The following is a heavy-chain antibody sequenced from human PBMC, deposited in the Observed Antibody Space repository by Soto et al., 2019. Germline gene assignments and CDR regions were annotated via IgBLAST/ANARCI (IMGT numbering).Heavy chain of an antibody. D-gene: IGHD6-13*01. CDR1: GGTFSSYA. CDR2: IIPIFGTA. Sequence: SVKVSCKASGGTFSSYAISWVRQAPGQGLEWMGGIIPIFGTANYAQKFQGRVTITADESTSTAYMELSSLRSEDTDVYYCARERGSGIAAAGYTRFDYWGQGTLVTVSS. CDR3: ARERGSGIAAAGYTRFDY. J-gene: IGHJ4*02. V-gene: IGHV1-69*13.